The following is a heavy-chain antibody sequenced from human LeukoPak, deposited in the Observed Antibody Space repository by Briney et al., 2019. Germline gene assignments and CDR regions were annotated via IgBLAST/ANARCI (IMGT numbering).Heavy chain of an antibody. J-gene: IGHJ4*02. CDR3: TRDLGQWLVDY. Sequence: PSETLSLTCTVSGGSISSGSYYRGWIRQPPGKGLEWIGSIYYSGSTYYNPSLKSRVTISVDTSKNQFSLKLNSVTAADTAVYYCTRDLGQWLVDYWGQGTLVTVSS. CDR2: IYYSGST. D-gene: IGHD6-19*01. V-gene: IGHV4-39*07. CDR1: GGSISSGSYY.